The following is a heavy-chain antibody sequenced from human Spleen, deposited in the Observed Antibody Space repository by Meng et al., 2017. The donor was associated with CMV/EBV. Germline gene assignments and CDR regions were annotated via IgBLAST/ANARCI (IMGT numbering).Heavy chain of an antibody. CDR3: ARFIVVVVAATPFVGGMDV. V-gene: IGHV3-48*04. J-gene: IGHJ6*02. CDR2: ISSSSSTI. CDR1: GFTFSSYS. D-gene: IGHD2-15*01. Sequence: GESLKISCAASGFTFSSYSMNWVRQAPGKGLEWVSYISSSSSTIYYADSVKGRFTISRDNAKNSLYLQMNSLRAEDTAVYYCARFIVVVVAATPFVGGMDVWGQGTTVTVSS.